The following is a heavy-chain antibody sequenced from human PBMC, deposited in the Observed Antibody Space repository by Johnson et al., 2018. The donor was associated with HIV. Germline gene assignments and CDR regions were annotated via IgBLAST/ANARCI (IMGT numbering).Heavy chain of an antibody. Sequence: QVQLVESGGGVVQPGRSLRLPCAASGFTFSSYAMHWVRQAPGTGLEWVAVISYDGSNKYYADSVKGRFTISRDNSKNTLYLQMNSLRAEDTAVYYCAKDRGLLDAFDIWGQGTMVTVSS. CDR3: AKDRGLLDAFDI. CDR2: ISYDGSNK. V-gene: IGHV3-30-3*01. J-gene: IGHJ3*02. CDR1: GFTFSSYA.